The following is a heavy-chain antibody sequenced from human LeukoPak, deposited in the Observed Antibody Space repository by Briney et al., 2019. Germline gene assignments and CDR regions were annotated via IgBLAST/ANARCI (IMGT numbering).Heavy chain of an antibody. J-gene: IGHJ5*02. Sequence: PGGSLRLSCAASGFTFSSYSMNWVRQAPGKGLEWVSSISSSSSYIYYADSVKGRFTISRDNAKNSLYLQMNSLRAEDTAVYYCARDQGYRSGGSCYTPGWFDPWGQGTLVTVSS. V-gene: IGHV3-21*01. CDR2: ISSSSSYI. D-gene: IGHD2-15*01. CDR3: ARDQGYRSGGSCYTPGWFDP. CDR1: GFTFSSYS.